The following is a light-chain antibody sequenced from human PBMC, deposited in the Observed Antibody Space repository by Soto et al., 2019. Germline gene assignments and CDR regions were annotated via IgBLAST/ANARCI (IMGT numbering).Light chain of an antibody. Sequence: QSVLTQPPSASASLGASVNITCTLTSGHISHAIAWHQQQPEKGPRYLMKVNGDGSHSKGDGTPDRFSGSTSGAECYLTISSLQFEDEADYYCQTWGTGVHWVFGGGTKLTVL. CDR2: VNGDGSH. J-gene: IGLJ3*02. V-gene: IGLV4-69*01. CDR1: SGHISHA. CDR3: QTWGTGVHWV.